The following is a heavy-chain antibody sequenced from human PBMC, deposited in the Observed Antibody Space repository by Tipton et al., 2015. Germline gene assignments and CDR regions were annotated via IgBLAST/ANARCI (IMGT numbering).Heavy chain of an antibody. CDR3: AKSRGYTYGYPTYYFDY. D-gene: IGHD5-18*01. CDR1: GFTFSSSA. Sequence: SLRLSCAASGFTFSSSAMSWVRLAPGKGLEWVSGIGATGVNTYYADSVKGRFTISRANSKNTLYRQMNSLRAEDTAVYYCAKSRGYTYGYPTYYFDYWGQGTLVSVSS. CDR2: IGATGVNT. J-gene: IGHJ4*02. V-gene: IGHV3-23*01.